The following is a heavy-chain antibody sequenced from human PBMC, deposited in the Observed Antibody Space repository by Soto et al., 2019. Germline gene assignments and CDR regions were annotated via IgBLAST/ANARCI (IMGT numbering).Heavy chain of an antibody. J-gene: IGHJ4*02. CDR2: ISAYNGNT. CDR1: GYTFTSYG. V-gene: IGHV1-18*01. D-gene: IGHD5-12*01. CDR3: AREATYFDY. Sequence: QVQLVQSGAEVKKPGASVKVSCKASGYTFTSYGISWVRHAPGQGREWMGWISAYNGNTNYSQKLQGRVTTTPDTSPTTAYTELRSLRSDGTGLYFSAREATYFDYGGQGTLVTVS.